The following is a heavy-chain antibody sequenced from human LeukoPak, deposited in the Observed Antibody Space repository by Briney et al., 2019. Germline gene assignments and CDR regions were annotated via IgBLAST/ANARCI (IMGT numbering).Heavy chain of an antibody. CDR3: ATLGVSGSRMYFDY. D-gene: IGHD1-26*01. CDR1: GFIVNSKY. J-gene: IGHJ4*02. Sequence: GGSLRLSCAASGFIVNSKYISWVRQAPGKGLEWVSAIYSGGSTYYADSVKGRFTISRHNSKNTLCLQMNSLRAEDTAVYYCATLGVSGSRMYFDYWGQGTLVTVSS. V-gene: IGHV3-53*04. CDR2: IYSGGST.